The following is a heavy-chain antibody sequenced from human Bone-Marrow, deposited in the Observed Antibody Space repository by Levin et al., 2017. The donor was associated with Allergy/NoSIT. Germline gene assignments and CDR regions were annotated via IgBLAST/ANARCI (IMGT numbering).Heavy chain of an antibody. D-gene: IGHD2-8*01. V-gene: IGHV3-30*18. CDR3: AKSSTRLPLVYATHLDY. CDR2: ISYDGSNK. CDR1: GFTFSSYG. J-gene: IGHJ4*02. Sequence: AGGSLRLSCAASGFTFSSYGMHWVRQAPGKGLEWVAVISYDGSNKYYADSVKGRFTISRDNSKNTLYLQMNSLRAEDTAVYYCAKSSTRLPLVYATHLDYWGQGTLVTVSS.